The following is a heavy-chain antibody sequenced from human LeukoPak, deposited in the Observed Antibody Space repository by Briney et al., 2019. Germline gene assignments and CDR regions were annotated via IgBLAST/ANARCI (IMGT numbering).Heavy chain of an antibody. V-gene: IGHV4-34*01. J-gene: IGHJ4*02. CDR3: ARGRIAVAGTSGN. D-gene: IGHD6-19*01. Sequence: PSETLSLTCAVYGGSFSGYYWSWIRQPPGKGLEWIGEINHSGSTNYNPSLKSRVTISVDTSKNQSSLKLSSVTAADTAVYYCARGRIAVAGTSGNWGQGTLVTVSS. CDR2: INHSGST. CDR1: GGSFSGYY.